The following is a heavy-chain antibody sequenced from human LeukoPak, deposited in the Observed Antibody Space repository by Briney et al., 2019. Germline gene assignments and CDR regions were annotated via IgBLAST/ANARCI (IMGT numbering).Heavy chain of an antibody. CDR1: GASISKDY. Sequence: PSETLSLTCTVSGASISKDYWAWIRQPPGKGLEWIGYVTHSDFNKANGDITNYNPSLESRVTISVDTSKNQFSLKLSSVTAADTAVYYCARHVWDSSFPPEYYFDYWGQGTLVTVSS. V-gene: IGHV4-59*08. CDR3: ARHVWDSSFPPEYYFDY. J-gene: IGHJ4*02. CDR2: VTHSDFNKANGDIT. D-gene: IGHD6-6*01.